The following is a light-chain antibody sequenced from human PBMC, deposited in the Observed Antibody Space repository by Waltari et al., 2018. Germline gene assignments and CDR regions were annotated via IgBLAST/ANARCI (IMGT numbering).Light chain of an antibody. V-gene: IGKV1-5*03. CDR1: HTLNTW. J-gene: IGKJ2*01. CDR3: QQYNSYST. CDR2: KTS. Sequence: DIEMTQSPSFLSASVGDSVTITSRASHTLNTWLAWYQQEQGKPPRLLSYKTSTLETGVPSRFSGSASVTEFTLTISSLQPDDSATYYCQQYNSYSTFGQGTKLEIK.